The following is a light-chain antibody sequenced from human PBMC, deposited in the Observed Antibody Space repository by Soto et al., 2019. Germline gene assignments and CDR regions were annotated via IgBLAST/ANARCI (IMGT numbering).Light chain of an antibody. CDR1: QSLLHRNGYNY. J-gene: IGKJ4*01. V-gene: IGKV2-28*01. Sequence: DIVLTQSPLSLPVTPGEPASISCRSSQSLLHRNGYNYLGWYLQKPGQSPQLLIYLGYNRASGVPDRFSGIQSGKQLTLKISRVEAEDVAIYYCMQALQTTLAFGGGTKVELK. CDR2: LGY. CDR3: MQALQTTLA.